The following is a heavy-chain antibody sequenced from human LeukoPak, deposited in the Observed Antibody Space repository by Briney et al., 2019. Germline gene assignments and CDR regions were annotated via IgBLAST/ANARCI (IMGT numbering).Heavy chain of an antibody. Sequence: GGSLRLSCAASGFTFSDYTLNWVRQTPGKGLEWVSSISSSSSYIYYADSVKGRFTVSRDNFKYTLYLQMNSLRAEDTAVYYCARDQGPVGATPSAIDYWGQGTLVTVSS. V-gene: IGHV3-21*01. J-gene: IGHJ4*02. CDR3: ARDQGPVGATPSAIDY. D-gene: IGHD1-26*01. CDR1: GFTFSDYT. CDR2: ISSSSSYI.